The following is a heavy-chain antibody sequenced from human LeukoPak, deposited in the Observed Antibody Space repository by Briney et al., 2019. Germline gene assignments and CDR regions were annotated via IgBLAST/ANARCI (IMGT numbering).Heavy chain of an antibody. CDR3: AKERQTTTAFDS. CDR2: ISDSGGRT. V-gene: IGHV3-23*01. Sequence: GGSLRLSCAASGFTFNSYAMTWVRQAPGKGLEWVSLISDSGGRTYYADSVKGRFTISRDNSKNTLFLQMNSLRVEDTAIYYCAKERQTTTAFDSWGQGTLVTVSS. J-gene: IGHJ4*02. D-gene: IGHD4-17*01. CDR1: GFTFNSYA.